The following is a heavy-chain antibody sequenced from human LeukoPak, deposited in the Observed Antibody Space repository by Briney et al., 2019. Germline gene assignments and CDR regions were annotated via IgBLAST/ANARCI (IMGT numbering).Heavy chain of an antibody. Sequence: PGRSLRLSCAASGFTFSSYAMHWVRQAPGKGLEWVAVISYDGSNKYYADSVKGRFTISRDNSKNTLYLQMNSLRAKDTAVYYCARVAYSSGWYDYWGQGTLVTVSS. CDR1: GFTFSSYA. D-gene: IGHD6-19*01. CDR3: ARVAYSSGWYDY. J-gene: IGHJ4*02. CDR2: ISYDGSNK. V-gene: IGHV3-30-3*01.